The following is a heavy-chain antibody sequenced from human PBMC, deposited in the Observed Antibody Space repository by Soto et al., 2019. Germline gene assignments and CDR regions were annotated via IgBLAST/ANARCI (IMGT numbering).Heavy chain of an antibody. Sequence: WGSLLLSGAAAGITFSSYAMSWVRQAQRRELEWVSIISGSGGGTYYADSVKGRFTFSRDNSKNTLYLQMNSLRAEDTAVYYCAKFGMATTKRSPPYSIDYWAQGARVTVS. V-gene: IGHV3-23*01. CDR1: GITFSSYA. D-gene: IGHD1-1*01. J-gene: IGHJ4*02. CDR3: AKFGMATTKRSPPYSIDY. CDR2: ISGSGGGT.